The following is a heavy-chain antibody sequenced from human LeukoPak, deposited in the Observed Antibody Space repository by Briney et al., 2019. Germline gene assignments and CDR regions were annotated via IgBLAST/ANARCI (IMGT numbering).Heavy chain of an antibody. D-gene: IGHD3-9*01. V-gene: IGHV3-72*01. CDR3: ARTYYDILTGIRDFDY. Sequence: GGSLRLSCAGSGFPFSDHYMDWVRQAPGKGLEWVGRTRNKARSYTTDYAASVKGRFTISRDASKNPVYLQMNSLKTEDTAVYYCARTYYDILTGIRDFDYWGQGTLVTVSS. J-gene: IGHJ4*02. CDR2: TRNKARSYTT. CDR1: GFPFSDHY.